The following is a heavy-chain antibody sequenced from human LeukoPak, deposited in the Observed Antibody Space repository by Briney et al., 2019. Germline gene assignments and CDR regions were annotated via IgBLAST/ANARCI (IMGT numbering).Heavy chain of an antibody. CDR2: INPNSGGT. J-gene: IGHJ5*02. CDR1: GCTFTGYY. V-gene: IGHV1-2*06. CDR3: ARESYLNWFDP. Sequence: ASVKVSCKASGCTFTGYYMHWVRQAPGQGLEWMGRINPNSGGTNYAQKFQGRVTMTRDTSISTAYMELSRLRSDDTAVYYCARESYLNWFDPWGQGTLVTVSS.